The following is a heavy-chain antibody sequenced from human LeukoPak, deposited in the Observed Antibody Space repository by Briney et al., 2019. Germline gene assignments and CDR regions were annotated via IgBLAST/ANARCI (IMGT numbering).Heavy chain of an antibody. J-gene: IGHJ6*03. CDR2: IYTSGST. Sequence: SETLSLTCTVSGGSISSYYWSWIRQPAGKGLEWIGRIYTSGSTNYNPSLKSRVTISVDTSKNQFSLKMNSVTAADTAVYYCARNYYYYMDVWAKGTTVTVSS. CDR3: ARNYYYYMDV. CDR1: GGSISSYY. V-gene: IGHV4-4*07.